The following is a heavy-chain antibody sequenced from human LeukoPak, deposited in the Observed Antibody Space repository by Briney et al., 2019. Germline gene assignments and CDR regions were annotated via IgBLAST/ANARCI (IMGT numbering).Heavy chain of an antibody. Sequence: SETLSLTCAVYGGSFSGYYWSWIRQPPGKGLEWIGEINHSGSTNYNPSLKSRVTISVDTSKNQFSLKLSSVTAADPAVYYCALGDVVVPAANWGQGTLVTVSS. CDR2: INHSGST. V-gene: IGHV4-34*01. D-gene: IGHD2-2*01. CDR3: ALGDVVVPAAN. J-gene: IGHJ4*02. CDR1: GGSFSGYY.